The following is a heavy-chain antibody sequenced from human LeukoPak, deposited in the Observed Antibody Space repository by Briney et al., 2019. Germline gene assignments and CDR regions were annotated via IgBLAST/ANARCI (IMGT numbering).Heavy chain of an antibody. V-gene: IGHV5-51*01. CDR2: IYPGNSRT. J-gene: IGHJ1*01. D-gene: IGHD6-19*01. CDR1: GYNFTNYW. CDR3: ASSAVAGTLRYFQH. Sequence: GESLKISCKASGYNFTNYWIGWVRQMPGKGLEGMGIIYPGNSRTRYRSSFQGQVTISADKSISTAYLQWSSLKASDTAMYYCASSAVAGTLRYFQHWGQGTLVTVSS.